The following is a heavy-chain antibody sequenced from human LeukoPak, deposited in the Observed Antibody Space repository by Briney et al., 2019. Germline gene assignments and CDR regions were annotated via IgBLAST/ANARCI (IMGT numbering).Heavy chain of an antibody. V-gene: IGHV1-18*01. CDR3: ARGTITMVRGVIMLSWFDP. D-gene: IGHD3-10*01. CDR1: GYTFTSYG. CDR2: ISAYNGNT. J-gene: IGHJ5*02. Sequence: GASVKVSCKASGYTFTSYGISWVRQAPGQGLEWMGCISAYNGNTNYAQKLQGRVTMTTDTSTSTAYMELRRLRSDDTAVYYCARGTITMVRGVIMLSWFDPWGEGTLVTVSS.